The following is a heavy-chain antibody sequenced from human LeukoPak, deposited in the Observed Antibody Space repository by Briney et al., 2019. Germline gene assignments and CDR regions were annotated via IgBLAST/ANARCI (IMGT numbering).Heavy chain of an antibody. V-gene: IGHV3-21*01. CDR2: ISSSSSYI. CDR1: GFTFSSYS. D-gene: IGHD4-23*01. J-gene: IGHJ4*02. Sequence: GGSLRLSCAASGFTFSSYSMNWVRQAPGKGLEWVSSISSSSSYIYYEDSVQGRFTIFRYNAKNSLYLQMNSLRAEDTAVYYCARTVVGDYWGQGTLATVSS. CDR3: ARTVVGDY.